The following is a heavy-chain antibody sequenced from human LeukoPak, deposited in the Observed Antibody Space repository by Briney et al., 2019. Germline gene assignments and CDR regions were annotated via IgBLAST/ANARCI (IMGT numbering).Heavy chain of an antibody. CDR1: GGSFSGYY. J-gene: IGHJ5*02. CDR2: INHSGST. CDR3: ARGGLRYFDR. Sequence: SETLSLTCAVYGGSFSGYYWSWTRQPPGKGLEWIGEINHSGSTNYNPSLKSRVTISVDASKNQFSPKLSSVTAADTAVYYCARGGLRYFDRAGQGTLVTVSS. D-gene: IGHD3-9*01. V-gene: IGHV4-34*01.